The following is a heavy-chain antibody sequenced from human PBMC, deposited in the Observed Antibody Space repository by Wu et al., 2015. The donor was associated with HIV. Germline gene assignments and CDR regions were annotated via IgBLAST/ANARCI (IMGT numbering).Heavy chain of an antibody. CDR1: GYTFTGHY. CDR2: INPNGGGT. J-gene: IGHJ4*02. Sequence: QVQLVQSGAEVKKPGASVKVSCKASGYTFTGHYIHWVRQAPGHGFEWMGSINPNGGGTNYVQRFQGRITLTRDTYSRTAYMELHSLTTDDTAVFYCARVGSAWPLFYFDYWARERCSPSPQ. D-gene: IGHD3-10*01. V-gene: IGHV1-2*02. CDR3: ARVGSAWPLFYFDY.